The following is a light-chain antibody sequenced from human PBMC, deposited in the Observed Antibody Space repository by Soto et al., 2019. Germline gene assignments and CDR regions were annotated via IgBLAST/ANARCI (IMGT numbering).Light chain of an antibody. Sequence: QSALTQPPSASGSPGQSVTISCTGTSSDIGCYNYVSWYRQHPGKAPQLIIYDVSQRPSGVPDRFSGSKSGNKVSLTVSGLQAEDEGDYFCNSYRGTYKYVVFGGGTKLTVL. CDR1: SSDIGCYNY. V-gene: IGLV2-8*01. CDR2: DVS. CDR3: NSYRGTYKYVV. J-gene: IGLJ2*01.